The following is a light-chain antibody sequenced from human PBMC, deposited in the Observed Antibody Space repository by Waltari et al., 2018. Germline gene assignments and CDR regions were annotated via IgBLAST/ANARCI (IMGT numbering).Light chain of an antibody. CDR3: SSYISSSTLEL. J-gene: IGLJ2*01. CDR2: DVS. V-gene: IGLV2-14*03. Sequence: QSALTQAASVSGSPGQSITISCTGSSSDVGGYNYVSWYQQHPGKAPKLIIYDVSNRPSGVSHRFSGSKSGNTASLTISGLQAEDAADYYGSSYISSSTLELFGGGTSLTFL. CDR1: SSDVGGYNY.